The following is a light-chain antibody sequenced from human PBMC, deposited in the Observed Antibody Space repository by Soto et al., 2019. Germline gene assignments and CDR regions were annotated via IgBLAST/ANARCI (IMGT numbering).Light chain of an antibody. V-gene: IGKV4-1*01. CDR1: QSVLYNSANKDY. CDR2: WAS. CDR3: QQYHSTPIT. J-gene: IGKJ5*01. Sequence: DIVMTQSPDSLAVSLGERASINCTSSQSVLYNSANKDYIAWYQQKPGQSPKLLIYWASTRQSGVPERFRGSGPGTDFTLTITSLQAGDVAVYYCQQYHSTPITFGQGTRLEIK.